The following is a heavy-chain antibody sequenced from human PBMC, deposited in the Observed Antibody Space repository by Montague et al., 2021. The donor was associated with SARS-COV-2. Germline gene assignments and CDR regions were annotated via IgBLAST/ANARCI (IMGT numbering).Heavy chain of an antibody. Sequence: SGSSIHXXDSVMGRFTIPRANAKNSLYLPLNGLRAEDTAIYYCARDVGLNSWDGMDVWGQGTTVTVSS. D-gene: IGHD2-15*01. V-gene: IGHV3-48*03. CDR2: SGSSI. J-gene: IGHJ6*02. CDR3: ARDVGLNSWDGMDV.